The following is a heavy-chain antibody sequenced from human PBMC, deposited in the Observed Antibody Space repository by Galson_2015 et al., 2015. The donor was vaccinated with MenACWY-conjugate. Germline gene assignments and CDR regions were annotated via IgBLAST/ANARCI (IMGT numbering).Heavy chain of an antibody. CDR2: INAGNGNT. CDR1: GYTFTSYA. Sequence: SVKVSCKASGYTFTSYAMHWVRQAPGQRLEWMGWINAGNGNTKYSQKFQGRVTITRDTSASTAYMELSSLRSEDTAAYYCARDPIAVAVYYMDVWGKGTTVTVSS. D-gene: IGHD6-19*01. V-gene: IGHV1-3*01. J-gene: IGHJ6*03. CDR3: ARDPIAVAVYYMDV.